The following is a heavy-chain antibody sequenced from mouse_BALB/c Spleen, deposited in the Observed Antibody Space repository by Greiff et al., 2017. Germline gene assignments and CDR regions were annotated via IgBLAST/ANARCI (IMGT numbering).Heavy chain of an antibody. V-gene: IGHV5-9-3*01. J-gene: IGHJ2*01. CDR3: ARDGMFTTFLDY. CDR1: GFTFSSYA. D-gene: IGHD2-2*01. Sequence: EVKLVESGGGLVKPGGSLKLSCAASGFTFSSYAMSWVRQTPEKRLEWVATISSGGSYTYYPDSVKGRFTISRDNAKNTLYLQMSSLRSEDTAMYYCARDGMFTTFLDYWGQGTTLTVSA. CDR2: ISSGGSYT.